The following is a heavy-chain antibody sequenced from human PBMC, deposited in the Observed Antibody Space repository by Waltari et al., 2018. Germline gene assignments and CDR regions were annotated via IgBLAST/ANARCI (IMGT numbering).Heavy chain of an antibody. CDR3: AKAVAGISHPSDY. V-gene: IGHV3-30*18. D-gene: IGHD6-19*01. J-gene: IGHJ4*02. Sequence: QVQLVESGGGVVQPGRSLRLSCAASGFPFSSYGMHWVRQAPGKGREWVAVISYDGSNKYYADSVKGRFTISRDNSKNTLYLQMNSLRAEDTAVYYCAKAVAGISHPSDYWGQGTLVTVSS. CDR2: ISYDGSNK. CDR1: GFPFSSYG.